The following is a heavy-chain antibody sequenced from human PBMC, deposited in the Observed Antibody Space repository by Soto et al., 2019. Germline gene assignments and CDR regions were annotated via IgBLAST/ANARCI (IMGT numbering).Heavy chain of an antibody. D-gene: IGHD2-2*02. Sequence: ASVKVSCKASGGTFSSYTISWVRQAPGQGLEWMGRIIPILGIANYAQKFQGRVTITADKSTSTAYMELSSLRSEDTAVYYCARDLGGYCSSTSCYSEYYYYMDVWGKGTTVTVSS. CDR3: ARDLGGYCSSTSCYSEYYYYMDV. V-gene: IGHV1-69*04. CDR1: GGTFSSYT. J-gene: IGHJ6*03. CDR2: IIPILGIA.